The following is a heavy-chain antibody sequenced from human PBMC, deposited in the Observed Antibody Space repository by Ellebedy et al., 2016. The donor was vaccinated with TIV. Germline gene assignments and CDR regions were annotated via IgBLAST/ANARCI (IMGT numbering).Heavy chain of an antibody. CDR1: GYTFTSYY. J-gene: IGHJ4*02. CDR2: INPSGGST. V-gene: IGHV1-46*04. D-gene: IGHD1-26*01. CDR3: ARDGGSYSDFDY. Sequence: AASVKVSCKASGYTFTSYYMHWVRQAPGQGLDWMGIINPSGGSTSYAQKLQGRVTMTRDTSTSTVYMELSSLRSDDTAVYYCARDGGSYSDFDYWGQGSLVTVSS.